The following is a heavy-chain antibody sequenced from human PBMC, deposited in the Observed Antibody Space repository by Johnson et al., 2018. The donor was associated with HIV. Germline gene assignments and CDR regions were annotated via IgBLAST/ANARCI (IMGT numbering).Heavy chain of an antibody. V-gene: IGHV3-30-3*01. Sequence: QVQPVESGGGVVQPAPSLRLPCAASGFTFSRHALHWVRQAPGTGLEWVAVISYDGSNNYYADSVKGRFTISRDNSKNTLYLQMNSLRHEDTTVYYCARDSSNSFRFEMYAFDIWGQGTMVTVSS. CDR2: ISYDGSNN. CDR3: ARDSSNSFRFEMYAFDI. J-gene: IGHJ3*02. CDR1: GFTFSRHA. D-gene: IGHD6-6*01.